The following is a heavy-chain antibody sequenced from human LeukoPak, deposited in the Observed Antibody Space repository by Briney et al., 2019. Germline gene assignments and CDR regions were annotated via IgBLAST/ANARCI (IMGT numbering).Heavy chain of an antibody. CDR3: ARGFMVRGSTHTNNWFDP. Sequence: SETLSLTCAVYGGSFSGYYWSWIRQPPGKGLEWIGEINHSGSTNYNPSLKSRVTISVDTSKNQFSLKLSSVTAADTAVYYCARGFMVRGSTHTNNWFDPWGQGTLITVSS. CDR2: INHSGST. J-gene: IGHJ5*02. D-gene: IGHD3-10*01. CDR1: GGSFSGYY. V-gene: IGHV4-34*01.